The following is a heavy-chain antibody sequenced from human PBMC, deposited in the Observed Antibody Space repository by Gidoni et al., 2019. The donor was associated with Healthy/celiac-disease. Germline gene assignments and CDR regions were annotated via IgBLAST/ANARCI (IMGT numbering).Heavy chain of an antibody. J-gene: IGHJ4*02. V-gene: IGHV5-51*01. CDR1: GYRFTSYW. D-gene: IGHD4-17*01. Sequence: EVQLVQYGAEVKKPGESLKISRKGSGYRFTSYWSGWVRQMPGKGLEWMGIICPGDSDTRYSPSFQGKVAITANNSISTTYLQWSSLKTSDSAMYYCTRHGEVGDYLYYFDYWGQGTLVTVSS. CDR2: ICPGDSDT. CDR3: TRHGEVGDYLYYFDY.